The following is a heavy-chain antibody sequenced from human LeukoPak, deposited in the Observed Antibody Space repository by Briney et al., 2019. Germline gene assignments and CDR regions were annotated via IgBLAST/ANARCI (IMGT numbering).Heavy chain of an antibody. CDR1: GYSISSGYC. J-gene: IGHJ4*02. CDR2: IYHSGST. D-gene: IGHD6-6*01. V-gene: IGHV4-38-2*01. CDR3: ARHITYVSSSFGY. Sequence: SETLSLTCAVSGYSISSGYCWGWIRQPPGKGLEWIGSIYHSGSTYYNPSLKSRVTISVDTSKNQFSLKLSSVTAADTAVYYCARHITYVSSSFGYWGQGTLVTVSS.